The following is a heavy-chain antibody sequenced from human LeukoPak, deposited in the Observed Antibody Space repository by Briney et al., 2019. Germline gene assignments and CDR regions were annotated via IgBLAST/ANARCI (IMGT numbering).Heavy chain of an antibody. Sequence: SETLSLTCTVSGYSISSGYYWAWIRQPPGKGLQWIGDIYYSGSTNYNPSLKSRVAISVDTSKNQFSLKLSSVTAADTAVYYCARVVPAANYYYYMDVWGKGTTVTISS. CDR3: ARVVPAANYYYYMDV. J-gene: IGHJ6*03. V-gene: IGHV4-38-2*02. D-gene: IGHD2-2*01. CDR2: IYYSGST. CDR1: GYSISSGYY.